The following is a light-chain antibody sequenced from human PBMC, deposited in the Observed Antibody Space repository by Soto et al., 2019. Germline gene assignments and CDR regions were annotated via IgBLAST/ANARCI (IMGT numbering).Light chain of an antibody. J-gene: IGKJ3*01. V-gene: IGKV3-20*01. CDR2: CAS. CDR3: QQYDGSPLT. CDR1: QSLSINS. Sequence: EXVVTQSPGTLSLSQLERATLSCRASQSLSINSLAWYQQKPGQSPRLLVYCASTRDTCIPDRFRGSGSGTDFALTISRLEPEDFAMYYCQQYDGSPLTFGPGTKVDIK.